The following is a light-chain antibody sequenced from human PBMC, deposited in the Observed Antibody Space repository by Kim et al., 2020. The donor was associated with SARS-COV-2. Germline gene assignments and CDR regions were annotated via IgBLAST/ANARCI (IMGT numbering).Light chain of an antibody. CDR3: QQRSNWPRT. V-gene: IGKV3-11*01. CDR1: QSVRSY. CDR2: DAS. J-gene: IGKJ2*01. Sequence: EIVLTQSPVTLSLSPGERATLSCRASQSVRSYLAWYQQKPGQAPRLLIYDASNRATGIPARFSGSGSGTDFTLTISSLEPEDFAVYYCQQRSNWPRTFGQGTKLEI.